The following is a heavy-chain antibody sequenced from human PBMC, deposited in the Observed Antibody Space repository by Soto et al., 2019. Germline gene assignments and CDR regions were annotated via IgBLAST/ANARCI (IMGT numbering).Heavy chain of an antibody. CDR1: GVSISDYF. J-gene: IGHJ3*01. D-gene: IGHD3-22*01. Sequence: QVELQESGPGLVKPSETLSLACTVSGVSISDYFWVWMRQPPGKGLEWIGYIHDTGSTKYHPSLKSRVPLVVETSKNKVSLKLRLVTAADTAVYYCARNRVPLSDDYDSTGYDGAFDVWGLGTMVTVSS. V-gene: IGHV4-59*01. CDR3: ARNRVPLSDDYDSTGYDGAFDV. CDR2: IHDTGST.